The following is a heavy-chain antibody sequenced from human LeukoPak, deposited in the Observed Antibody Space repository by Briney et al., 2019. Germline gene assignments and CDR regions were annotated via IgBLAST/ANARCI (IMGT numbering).Heavy chain of an antibody. CDR3: AGHVEDIAKYYGMDV. V-gene: IGHV4-59*08. CDR1: GGSIRSYY. CDR2: IYYSGST. J-gene: IGHJ6*02. D-gene: IGHD2-15*01. Sequence: SETLSLTCTVSGGSIRSYYWNWIRQPPGKGLEWIGYIYYSGSTNYNPSLKSRVTISLDTSKNQFSLNLSSVTAADTAVYYCAGHVEDIAKYYGMDVWGQGTTVTVYS.